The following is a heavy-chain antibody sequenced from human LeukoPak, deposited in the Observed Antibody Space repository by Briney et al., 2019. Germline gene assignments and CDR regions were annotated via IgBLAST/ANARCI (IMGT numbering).Heavy chain of an antibody. D-gene: IGHD5-12*01. Sequence: GGSLRPSCAASGFTFSTYAMSWVRQAPGKGLEWVSAISDSGGRTYYTDSVKGRFTISRDNSKNTLYLQMNSLRAEDTAVYYCASGYSGYDYDYWGQGTLVTVSS. J-gene: IGHJ4*02. V-gene: IGHV3-23*01. CDR3: ASGYSGYDYDY. CDR2: ISDSGGRT. CDR1: GFTFSTYA.